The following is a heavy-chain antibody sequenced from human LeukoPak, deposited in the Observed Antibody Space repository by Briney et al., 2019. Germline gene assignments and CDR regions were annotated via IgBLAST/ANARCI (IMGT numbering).Heavy chain of an antibody. Sequence: PSGTLSLTCAVSGASISSSDWLSWVRQPPGKGLEWIGEISHRGSSNYHPSLKSRVTISIDKSKNQFSLKLSSVTAADTAVYYCARGQRRLQDYWGQGTLVTVSS. CDR3: ARGQRRLQDY. CDR2: ISHRGSS. V-gene: IGHV4-4*02. J-gene: IGHJ4*02. CDR1: GASISSSDW.